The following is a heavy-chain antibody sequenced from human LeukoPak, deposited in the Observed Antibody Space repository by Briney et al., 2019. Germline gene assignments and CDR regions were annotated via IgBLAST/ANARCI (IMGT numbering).Heavy chain of an antibody. J-gene: IGHJ4*02. CDR2: ISRDSSYI. V-gene: IGHV3-21*01. D-gene: IGHD3-22*01. CDR1: GFTFSDYS. Sequence: GGSLRLSCAASGFTFSDYSMNWVRHAPGKGLEWVSSISRDSSYIYYADSVKGRFTISRDNSKNTLYLQMNSLRAEDTAVYYCASVVVTTDYYFDYWGQGTLVTVSS. CDR3: ASVVVTTDYYFDY.